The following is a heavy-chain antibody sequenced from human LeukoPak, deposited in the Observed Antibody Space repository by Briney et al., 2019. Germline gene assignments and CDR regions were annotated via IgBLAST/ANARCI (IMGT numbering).Heavy chain of an antibody. CDR2: ISSSGSTI. Sequence: GGSLRLSCAASGFTVSRYEMNWVRQAPGKGLEWVSYISSSGSTIYYADSVKGRFTISRDNAKNSLYLQMNSLRAEDTAVYYCASGIVADAFDIWGQGTMVTVSS. V-gene: IGHV3-48*03. D-gene: IGHD3-22*01. CDR3: ASGIVADAFDI. CDR1: GFTVSRYE. J-gene: IGHJ3*02.